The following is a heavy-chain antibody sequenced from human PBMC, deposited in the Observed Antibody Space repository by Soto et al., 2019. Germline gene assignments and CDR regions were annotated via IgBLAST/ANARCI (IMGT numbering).Heavy chain of an antibody. J-gene: IGHJ6*02. D-gene: IGHD6-19*01. CDR1: GYTFSNYG. V-gene: IGHV1-18*01. Sequence: QVQLVQSGAEVKKPGASVTVSCKTSGYTFSNYGINWVRQAPGQGLEWMGWISGYNGNTNYAQTVQGRVNMTTNTSTGTVYMELRSLKSDDPAIYYCSRFIMVGGWFDPNYYHGMDVWGQGTTVTVSS. CDR2: ISGYNGNT. CDR3: SRFIMVGGWFDPNYYHGMDV.